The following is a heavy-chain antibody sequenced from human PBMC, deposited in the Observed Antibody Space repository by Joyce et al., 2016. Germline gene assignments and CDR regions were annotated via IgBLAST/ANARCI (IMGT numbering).Heavy chain of an antibody. CDR2: VSAGSGDT. CDR1: GYPFTNND. D-gene: IGHD2-15*01. Sequence: QVQLVQSGAEVTKPGASVRVSCKASGYPFTNNDIHWVRQAPGKSLEWMGRVSAGSGDTKYSQKCQGRLTFTRDTSATTAYMDLSSLRIEDTAHYYCARGRTLLDWGQGTLVTVSS. V-gene: IGHV1-3*01. J-gene: IGHJ4*02. CDR3: ARGRTLLD.